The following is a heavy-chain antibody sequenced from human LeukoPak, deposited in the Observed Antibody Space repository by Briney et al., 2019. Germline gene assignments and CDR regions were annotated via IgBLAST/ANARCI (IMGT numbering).Heavy chain of an antibody. Sequence: SETLSLTCAVYGGSFSGYYWSWIRQPAGKGLEWIGRIYTSGSTNYNPSLKSRVTMSVDTSKNQFSLKLSSVTAADTAVYYCARYGSYYGSARLDYWGQGTLVTVSS. CDR2: IYTSGST. CDR3: ARYGSYYGSARLDY. V-gene: IGHV4-59*10. CDR1: GGSFSGYY. J-gene: IGHJ4*02. D-gene: IGHD3-10*01.